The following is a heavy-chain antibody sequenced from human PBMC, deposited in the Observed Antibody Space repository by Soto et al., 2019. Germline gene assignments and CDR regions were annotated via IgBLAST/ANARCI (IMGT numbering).Heavy chain of an antibody. Sequence: AASVKVSCKASGYTFTSYGISWVRQAPGQGLEWMGWISAYNGNTNYAQKLQGRVTMTTDTSTSTAYMELRSLRSDDTAVYYCARYLIVVSSAAFDIWGQGTMVTVSS. J-gene: IGHJ3*02. CDR2: ISAYNGNT. CDR3: ARYLIVVSSAAFDI. CDR1: GYTFTSYG. V-gene: IGHV1-18*01. D-gene: IGHD3-22*01.